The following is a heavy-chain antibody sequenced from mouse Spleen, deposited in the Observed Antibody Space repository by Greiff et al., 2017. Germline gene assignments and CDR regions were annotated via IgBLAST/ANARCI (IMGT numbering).Heavy chain of an antibody. D-gene: IGHD2-2*01. CDR3: ARVWLRRDAMDY. V-gene: IGHV1-80*01. J-gene: IGHJ4*01. CDR1: GYAFSSYW. Sequence: QVQLQQSGAELVKPGASVKISCKASGYAFSSYWMNWVKQRPGKGLEWIGQIYPGDGDTNYNGKFKGKATLTADKSSSTAYMQLSSLTSEDSAVYFCARVWLRRDAMDYWGQGTSVTVSS. CDR2: IYPGDGDT.